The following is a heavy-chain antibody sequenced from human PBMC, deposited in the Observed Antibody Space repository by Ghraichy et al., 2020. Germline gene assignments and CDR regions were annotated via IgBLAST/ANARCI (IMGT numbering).Heavy chain of an antibody. Sequence: SETLSLTCTVSSGAINSISHNWGWIRQTPGKGLEWIGSVSYSGKTYYNPSLKSRVTISIDPSKSHFSLKLSSTTAADTAVYYCARHPSRRRFDSWGQGTLVTVSS. V-gene: IGHV4-39*02. CDR1: SGAINSISHN. CDR2: VSYSGKT. CDR3: ARHPSRRRFDS. J-gene: IGHJ4*02.